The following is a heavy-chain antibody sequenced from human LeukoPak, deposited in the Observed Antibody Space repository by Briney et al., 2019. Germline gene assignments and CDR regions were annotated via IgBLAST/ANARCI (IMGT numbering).Heavy chain of an antibody. Sequence: SETLSLTCTVSGGSISSYYWSWIRQPAGKGLEWIGRIHTSGSTNYNPSLKSRVTMSVDTSKNQFSLKLSSVTAADTAVYYCARGLSSGWNGGWFDPWGQGTLVTVSS. CDR3: ARGLSSGWNGGWFDP. J-gene: IGHJ5*02. CDR2: IHTSGST. CDR1: GGSISSYY. D-gene: IGHD6-19*01. V-gene: IGHV4-4*07.